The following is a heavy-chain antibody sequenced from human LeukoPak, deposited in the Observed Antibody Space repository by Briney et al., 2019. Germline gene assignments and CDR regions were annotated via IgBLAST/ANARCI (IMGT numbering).Heavy chain of an antibody. D-gene: IGHD2-15*01. CDR3: ARGCSGGSCYTP. CDR1: GFTFSSYA. CDR2: ISSNGGST. Sequence: PGGSLRLSCAASGFTFSSYAMHWVRQAPGKGLEYVSAISSNGGSTYYANSVEGRFTISRDNSKNTLYLQMGSLRAEDMAVYYCARGCSGGSCYTPWGQGTLVTVSS. V-gene: IGHV3-64*01. J-gene: IGHJ5*02.